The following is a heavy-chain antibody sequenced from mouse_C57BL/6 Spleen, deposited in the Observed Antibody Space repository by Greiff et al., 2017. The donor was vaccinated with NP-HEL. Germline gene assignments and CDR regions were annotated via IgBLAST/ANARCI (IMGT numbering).Heavy chain of an antibody. V-gene: IGHV1-81*01. D-gene: IGHD2-4*01. CDR2: IYPRSGNT. CDR1: GYTFTSYG. CDR3: ARYFNYDYDGDYAMDY. Sequence: VQLQQSGAELARPGASVKLSCKASGYTFTSYGISWVKQRTGQGLEWIGEIYPRSGNTYYNEKFKGKATLTADKSSSTAYMELRSLTSEDSAVYFCARYFNYDYDGDYAMDYWGQGTSVTVSS. J-gene: IGHJ4*01.